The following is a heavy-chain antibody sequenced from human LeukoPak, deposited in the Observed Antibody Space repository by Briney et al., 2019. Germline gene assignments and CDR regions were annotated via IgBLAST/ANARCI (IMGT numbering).Heavy chain of an antibody. CDR2: IYHSGST. D-gene: IGHD1-26*01. V-gene: IGHV4-30-2*01. CDR3: ARLPKMGSYPDY. J-gene: IGHJ4*02. Sequence: PSETLSLTCTVSGGSISSGGYYWSWIRQPPGKGLEWIGYIYHSGSTYYNPSLKSRVTISVDRSKNQFSLKLSSVTAADTAVYYCARLPKMGSYPDYWGQGTLVTVSP. CDR1: GGSISSGGYY.